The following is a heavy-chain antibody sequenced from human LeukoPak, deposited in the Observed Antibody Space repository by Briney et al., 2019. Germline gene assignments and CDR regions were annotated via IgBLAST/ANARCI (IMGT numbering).Heavy chain of an antibody. J-gene: IGHJ4*01. CDR3: ATTRPYGTTWAGAFED. CDR1: GYTFTGYY. Sequence: GASVKVSCTASGYTFTGYYMHWVRQAPGQGLEWMGRINPNNGGTNYAQKFQGRVTMTRDTSISTAYMELSRLRSDDTAVYYCATTRPYGTTWAGAFEDWGQGTPVTVSS. V-gene: IGHV1-2*06. CDR2: INPNNGGT. D-gene: IGHD5-24*01.